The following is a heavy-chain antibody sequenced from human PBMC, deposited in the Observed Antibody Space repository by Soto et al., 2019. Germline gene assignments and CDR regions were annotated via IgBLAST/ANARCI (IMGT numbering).Heavy chain of an antibody. CDR3: TTEGLYDSSGYYWQTFDY. CDR1: GFTFSNAW. J-gene: IGHJ4*02. D-gene: IGHD3-22*01. Sequence: GGSLRLSCAASGFTFSNAWMSWVRQAPGKGLEWVGRIKSKTDGGTTDYAAPVKGRFTISRDDSKNTLYLQMNSLKTEDTAVYYCTTEGLYDSSGYYWQTFDYWGQGTLVTVSS. CDR2: IKSKTDGGTT. V-gene: IGHV3-15*01.